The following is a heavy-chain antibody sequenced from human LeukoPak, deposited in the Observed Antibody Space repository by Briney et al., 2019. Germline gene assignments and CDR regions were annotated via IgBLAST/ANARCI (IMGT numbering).Heavy chain of an antibody. J-gene: IGHJ3*02. CDR3: AKDQYYDRSGYYYGYAFDI. CDR1: GFTFDDFG. Sequence: GGSLRLSCAASGFTFDDFGMHWVRQTPGKGLEWVSGISWNSGRKGYGDSVKGRFTISRDNAKNSLYLQMDSLRAEGTALYYCAKDQYYDRSGYYYGYAFDIWGQGTMVTVSS. V-gene: IGHV3-9*01. D-gene: IGHD3-22*01. CDR2: ISWNSGRK.